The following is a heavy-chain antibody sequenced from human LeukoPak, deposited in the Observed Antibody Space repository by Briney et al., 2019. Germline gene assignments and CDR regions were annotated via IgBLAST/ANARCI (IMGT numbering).Heavy chain of an antibody. Sequence: GESQKISCKGSGYSFTSYWIGWVRQMPRKGLEWMGIIYPGDSDTRYSPSFQGQVTISADKSISTAYLQWSSLKASDTAMYYCARLFDILTGYYDYWGQGTLVTVSS. CDR1: GYSFTSYW. CDR2: IYPGDSDT. CDR3: ARLFDILTGYYDY. D-gene: IGHD3-9*01. V-gene: IGHV5-51*01. J-gene: IGHJ4*02.